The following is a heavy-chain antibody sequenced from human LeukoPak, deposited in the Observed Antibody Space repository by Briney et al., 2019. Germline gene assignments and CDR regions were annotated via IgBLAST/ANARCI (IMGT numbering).Heavy chain of an antibody. CDR2: IYHSGST. Sequence: PSETLSLTCAVSGYSISSGYYWGWIRQPPGKGLEWIGSIYHSGSTYYNPSLKSRVTISVDTSKNQFSLKLSSVTAADTAVYYCARQYYDFWSAYYTVYYFDYWGQGTLVIVSS. V-gene: IGHV4-38-2*01. CDR3: ARQYYDFWSAYYTVYYFDY. CDR1: GYSISSGYY. J-gene: IGHJ4*02. D-gene: IGHD3-3*01.